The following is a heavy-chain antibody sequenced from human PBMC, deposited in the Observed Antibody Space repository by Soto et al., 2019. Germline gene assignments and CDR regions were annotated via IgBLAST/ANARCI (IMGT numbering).Heavy chain of an antibody. Sequence: ASVKVSFKPSGFTFITYDCSWVRQAVGQGLEWMGWMNPNNGNAGFAQKFRGRINMTRNTSISTAYLELSSLRSDDSAVYFCARRKERSGPYYLDLWGQGTQVTVSS. J-gene: IGHJ4*02. CDR2: MNPNNGNA. D-gene: IGHD6-25*01. CDR3: ARRKERSGPYYLDL. CDR1: GFTFITYD. V-gene: IGHV1-8*01.